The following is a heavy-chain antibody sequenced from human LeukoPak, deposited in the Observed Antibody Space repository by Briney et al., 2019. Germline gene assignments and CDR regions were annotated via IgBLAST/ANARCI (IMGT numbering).Heavy chain of an antibody. J-gene: IGHJ1*01. CDR1: GFTFSSYA. CDR2: ISGSGGST. Sequence: GGSLRLSCAASGFTFSSYAMSWVRQAPGKGLEWVSAISGSGGSTYHADSVKGRFTISRDNSKNPLYLQMNSLRAEDTAVYYCATPAAPYPWGHDYFQHWGQGTLVTVSS. CDR3: ATPAAPYPWGHDYFQH. D-gene: IGHD2-2*01. V-gene: IGHV3-23*01.